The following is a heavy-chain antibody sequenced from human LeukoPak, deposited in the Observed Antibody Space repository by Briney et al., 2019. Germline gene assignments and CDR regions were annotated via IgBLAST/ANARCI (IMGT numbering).Heavy chain of an antibody. CDR3: ARGPGQLTSECFDS. Sequence: SETLSLTCTVSGGSISSYYWSWIRQPPGKGLEWIGYIYYSGSTNYNPSLKSRVTISVDTSKNQFSLKLSSVTAADAAVYYCARGPGQLTSECFDSWGQGILVTVSS. CDR1: GGSISSYY. CDR2: IYYSGST. V-gene: IGHV4-59*12. J-gene: IGHJ5*01. D-gene: IGHD6-13*01.